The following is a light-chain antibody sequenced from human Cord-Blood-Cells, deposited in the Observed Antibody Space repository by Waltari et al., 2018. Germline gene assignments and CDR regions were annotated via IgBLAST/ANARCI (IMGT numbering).Light chain of an antibody. CDR2: DVS. CDR1: SSDVVGYNH. V-gene: IGLV2-14*01. Sequence: QSALTQPASVSGSPGQSITISCTGPSSDVVGYNHVSCYQQHPGKAPKLMIYDVSKRPSGVSNRFAGSKSGNTASLTISGLQAEDEADYYCSSYTSSSTYVFGTGTKVTVL. J-gene: IGLJ1*01. CDR3: SSYTSSSTYV.